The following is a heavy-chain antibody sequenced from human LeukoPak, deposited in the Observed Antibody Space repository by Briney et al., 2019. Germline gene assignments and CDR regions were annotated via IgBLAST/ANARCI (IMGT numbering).Heavy chain of an antibody. Sequence: SQTLSLTXTVSGGSISSGSYYWSWIRQPAGKGLEWIGRIYTSGSTNYNPSLKSRVTISVDTSKNQFSLKLSSVTAADTAVYYCASRRDGYNHGSDAFDIWGQGTMVTVSS. CDR1: GGSISSGSYY. D-gene: IGHD5-24*01. V-gene: IGHV4-61*02. CDR2: IYTSGST. J-gene: IGHJ3*02. CDR3: ASRRDGYNHGSDAFDI.